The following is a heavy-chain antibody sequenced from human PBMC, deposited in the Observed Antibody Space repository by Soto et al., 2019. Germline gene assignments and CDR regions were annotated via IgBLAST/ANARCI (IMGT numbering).Heavy chain of an antibody. CDR1: GGSISSGDYY. J-gene: IGHJ6*02. V-gene: IGHV4-30-4*01. Sequence: SETLSLTCTVSGGSISSGDYYWSWIRQPPGKGLEWIGYIYYSGSTYYNPSLKSRVTISVDTSKNQFSLKLSPVTAADTAVYYCARVAARYLNYYYYGMDVWGQGTTVTVSS. D-gene: IGHD2-15*01. CDR3: ARVAARYLNYYYYGMDV. CDR2: IYYSGST.